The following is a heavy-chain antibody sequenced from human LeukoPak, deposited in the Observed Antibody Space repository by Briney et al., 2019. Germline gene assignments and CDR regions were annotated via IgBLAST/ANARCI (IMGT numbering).Heavy chain of an antibody. CDR2: ISSSGGTI. CDR3: ARRHYDFWLPADY. J-gene: IGHJ4*02. D-gene: IGHD3-3*01. CDR1: GFRFSSHE. V-gene: IGHV3-48*03. Sequence: GGSLRLSCAATGFRFSSHEMNCLRQAPGKGLEWVSYISSSGGTIYYADSVKGRFTISRDNAKNSLYLQMNSLRAEDTAVYYCARRHYDFWLPADYWGQGTLVTVSS.